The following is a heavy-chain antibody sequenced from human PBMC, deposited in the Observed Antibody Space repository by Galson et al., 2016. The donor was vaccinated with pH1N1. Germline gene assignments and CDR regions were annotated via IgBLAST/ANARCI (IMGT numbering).Heavy chain of an antibody. J-gene: IGHJ4*02. Sequence: TLSLTCSVSGGSIRRGSYYWNWIRQPAGRGLEWIGRIYTSGSTNYNPSLKSQVTISLDTSKNQISLKLSSVTAADTAVYYCARVGLGGPFDSLGQGTPVTVSS. CDR1: GGSIRRGSYY. D-gene: IGHD3-16*01. CDR2: IYTSGST. V-gene: IGHV4-61*02. CDR3: ARVGLGGPFDS.